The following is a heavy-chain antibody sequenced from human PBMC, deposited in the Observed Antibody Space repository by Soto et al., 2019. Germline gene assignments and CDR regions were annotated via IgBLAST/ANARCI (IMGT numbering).Heavy chain of an antibody. CDR3: ARDVSDYGDYIYDY. D-gene: IGHD4-17*01. V-gene: IGHV3-48*01. CDR1: GFTFSSYS. CDR2: ISSSSSTI. J-gene: IGHJ4*02. Sequence: GGSLRLSCAASGFTFSSYSMNWVRQAPGKGLEWVSYISSSSSTIYYADSVKGRFTISRDNAKNSLYLQMNSLRAEDTAVYYCARDVSDYGDYIYDYWGQGTLVTVSS.